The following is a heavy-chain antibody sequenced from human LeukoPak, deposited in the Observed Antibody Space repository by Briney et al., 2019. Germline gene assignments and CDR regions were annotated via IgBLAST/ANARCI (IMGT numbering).Heavy chain of an antibody. CDR1: GGSISSYY. CDR3: ARDRGEYYDFWSGYYRKGYYFDY. CDR2: IYYSGST. Sequence: SETLSLTCTVSGGSISSYYWSWIRQPPGKALEWIGYIYYSGSTNYNPSLKSRVTISVDTSKNQFSLKLSSVTAADTAVYYCARDRGEYYDFWSGYYRKGYYFDYWGQGTLVTVSS. J-gene: IGHJ4*02. V-gene: IGHV4-59*01. D-gene: IGHD3-3*01.